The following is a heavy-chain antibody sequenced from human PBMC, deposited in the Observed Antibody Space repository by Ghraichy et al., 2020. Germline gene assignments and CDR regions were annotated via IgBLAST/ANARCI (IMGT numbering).Heavy chain of an antibody. CDR3: AKVFWAYSYARGMDV. J-gene: IGHJ6*02. CDR1: GFTFSSSG. CDR2: ISYDETHK. Sequence: GESLNISCTASGFTFSSSGMHWVRQAPGKGLEWVAVISYDETHKYYADSVKGRFTISRDNSKNTVYLQMNSLRPEDTAIYYCAKVFWAYSYARGMDVWGQGTTVTVSS. V-gene: IGHV3-30*18. D-gene: IGHD3-16*01.